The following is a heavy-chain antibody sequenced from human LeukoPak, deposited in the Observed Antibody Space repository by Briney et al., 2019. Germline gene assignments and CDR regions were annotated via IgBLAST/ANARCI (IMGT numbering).Heavy chain of an antibody. V-gene: IGHV1-69*06. J-gene: IGHJ4*02. D-gene: IGHD5-24*01. Sequence: SVKVSCKASGGTFSSYAISWVRQAPGQGLEWMGGIIPIFGTANYAQKFQGRVTITASKSTSKAYMELRSLRSDDTAVYYCARRRYGDGYSNFDYWGQGTLVTVSS. CDR1: GGTFSSYA. CDR2: IIPIFGTA. CDR3: ARRRYGDGYSNFDY.